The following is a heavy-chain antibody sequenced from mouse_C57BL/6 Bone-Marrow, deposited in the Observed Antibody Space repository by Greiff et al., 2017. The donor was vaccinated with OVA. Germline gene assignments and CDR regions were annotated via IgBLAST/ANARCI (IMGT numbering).Heavy chain of an antibody. V-gene: IGHV14-4*01. CDR2: IDPENGDT. Sequence: EVQLQQSGAELVRPGASVKLSCTASGFNIKDDYMHWVKQRPEQGLEWIGWIDPENGDTEYASKFQGKATITADTSSNTAYLQLSSLTSEDTAVYYCTPNWYFDYWGQGTTLTGSS. CDR1: GFNIKDDY. D-gene: IGHD4-1*01. CDR3: TPNWYFDY. J-gene: IGHJ2*01.